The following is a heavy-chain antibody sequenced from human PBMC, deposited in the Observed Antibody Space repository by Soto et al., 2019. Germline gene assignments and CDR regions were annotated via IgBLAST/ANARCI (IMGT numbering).Heavy chain of an antibody. CDR3: ARVSAY. J-gene: IGHJ4*02. V-gene: IGHV4-30-2*01. CDR2: IYHSGSI. Sequence: SETLSLTRAVSAGSISSGGYSWSWIRQPPGKGLEWIGYIYHSGSIYYNPSLKSRVTISVDRSKNQFSLKLSSVTAADTAVYYCARVSAYWGQGTLVTVS. CDR1: AGSISSGGYS.